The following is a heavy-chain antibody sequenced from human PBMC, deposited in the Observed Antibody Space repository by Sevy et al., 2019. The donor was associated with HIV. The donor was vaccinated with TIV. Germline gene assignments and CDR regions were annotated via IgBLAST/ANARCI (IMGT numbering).Heavy chain of an antibody. V-gene: IGHV3-11*01. CDR2: ISSSGSTI. J-gene: IGHJ4*02. Sequence: GGSLRLSCAASGFTFSDYYMSWIRQAPGKGLEWVSYISSSGSTICYSDSVKGRFTISRDNAKNSLYLQMNSLRAEDTAVYYCANLWFGELLFASYWGQGTLVTVSS. CDR1: GFTFSDYY. CDR3: ANLWFGELLFASY. D-gene: IGHD3-10*01.